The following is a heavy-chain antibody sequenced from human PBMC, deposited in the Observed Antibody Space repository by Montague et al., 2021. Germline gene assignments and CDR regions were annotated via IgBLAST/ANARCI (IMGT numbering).Heavy chain of an antibody. Sequence: SETLSLTCAVSGVSISNTYRWSWVRQYPGKGLVWMGEITDGGTTNYNSSFKIQATMSIGRSKNHFSLSLTSVTAADTAVYYCATVFILSDYTWDHWGQGTLVTVSS. V-gene: IGHV4-4*02. CDR3: ATVFILSDYTWDH. J-gene: IGHJ4*02. CDR1: GVSISNTYR. D-gene: IGHD3-9*01. CDR2: ITDGGTT.